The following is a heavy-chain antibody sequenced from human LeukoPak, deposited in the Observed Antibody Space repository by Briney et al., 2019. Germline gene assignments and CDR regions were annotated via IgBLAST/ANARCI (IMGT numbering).Heavy chain of an antibody. CDR1: GYTFTSYG. J-gene: IGHJ6*03. D-gene: IGHD5-18*01. CDR3: ARTADNYGCLHYYYYYYMDV. CDR2: INPNSGGT. Sequence: ASVKVSCKASGYTFTSYGISWVRQAPGQGLEWMGWINPNSGGTNYAQKFQGRVTMTRDTSISTAYMELSRLRSDDTAVYYCARTADNYGCLHYYYYYYMDVWGKGTTVTISS. V-gene: IGHV1-2*02.